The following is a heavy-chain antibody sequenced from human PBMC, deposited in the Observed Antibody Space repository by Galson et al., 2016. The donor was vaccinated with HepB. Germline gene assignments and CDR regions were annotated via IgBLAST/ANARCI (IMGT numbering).Heavy chain of an antibody. J-gene: IGHJ4*02. CDR3: AKGGVWKQLWLSFDY. Sequence: SLRLSCAASGFTFSSYGMHWVRQAPGKGLGWVAVISYDGSNKYYTDSVKGRFTNSRDNSKNTLYLQMNSRRAEDTAMYYCAKGGVWKQLWLSFDYWGQGTLVTVSS. V-gene: IGHV3-30*18. CDR2: ISYDGSNK. D-gene: IGHD5-18*01. CDR1: GFTFSSYG.